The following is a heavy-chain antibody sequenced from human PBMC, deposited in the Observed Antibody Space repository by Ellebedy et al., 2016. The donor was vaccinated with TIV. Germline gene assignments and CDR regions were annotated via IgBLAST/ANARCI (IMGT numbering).Heavy chain of an antibody. Sequence: SVKVSCKASGYTFTGYPMNWVRQAPGQGLEWMGGIIPIFGTSNYAQKFEGRVTITADDSTVTAYMELSSLRSEDTAVYFCARGTTYYDYGNGYYTLDYWGQGTLVAVSS. CDR3: ARGTTYYDYGNGYYTLDY. CDR1: GYTFTGYP. J-gene: IGHJ4*02. V-gene: IGHV1-69*13. CDR2: IIPIFGTS. D-gene: IGHD3-3*01.